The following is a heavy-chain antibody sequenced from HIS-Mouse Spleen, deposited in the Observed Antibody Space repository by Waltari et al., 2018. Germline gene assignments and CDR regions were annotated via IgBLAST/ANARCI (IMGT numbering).Heavy chain of an antibody. J-gene: IGHJ2*01. D-gene: IGHD6-13*01. CDR3: AREIPYSSSWYDWYFDL. CDR2: IYYSGST. CDR1: GGSISRSSYY. V-gene: IGHV4-39*07. Sequence: QLQLQESGPGLVKPSETLSLTCTGSGGSISRSSYYGGWTRQPPGKGLEWIGSIYYSGSTYYNPSLKSRVTISVDTSKNQFSLKLSSVTAADTAVYYCAREIPYSSSWYDWYFDLWGRGALVTVSS.